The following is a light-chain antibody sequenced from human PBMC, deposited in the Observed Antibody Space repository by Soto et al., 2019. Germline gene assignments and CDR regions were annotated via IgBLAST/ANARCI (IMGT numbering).Light chain of an antibody. Sequence: QSALTQPASVSGSPGQSITISCTGTSSDVGDYDYVSWYQQHPGKAPKLMIYEVSNRPSGVSNRFSGSKSGNTASLTISGLQAEDEAEFCCSSYRSSGALVFGGGTKRTV. CDR1: SSDVGDYDY. CDR3: SSYRSSGALV. J-gene: IGLJ3*02. CDR2: EVS. V-gene: IGLV2-14*01.